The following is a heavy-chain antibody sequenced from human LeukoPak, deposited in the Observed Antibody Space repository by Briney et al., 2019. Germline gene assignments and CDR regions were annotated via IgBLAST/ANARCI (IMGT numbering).Heavy chain of an antibody. CDR1: GGTFSDYA. CDR2: ISAYNGNT. V-gene: IGHV1-18*01. D-gene: IGHD2/OR15-2a*01. CDR3: ARDQYFSTYYFDY. J-gene: IGHJ4*02. Sequence: ASVKVSCKTSGGTFSDYAISWVRQAPGQGLEWMGWISAYNGNTNYAQKLQGRVTMTTDTSTSTAYMELRSLRSDDTAAYYCARDQYFSTYYFDYWGQGTLVTVSS.